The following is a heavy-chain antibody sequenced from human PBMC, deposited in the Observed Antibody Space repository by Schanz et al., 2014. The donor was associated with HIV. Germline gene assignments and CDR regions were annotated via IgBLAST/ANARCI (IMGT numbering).Heavy chain of an antibody. D-gene: IGHD3-10*01. CDR3: ARDNSGSIDY. CDR1: GFTFSSYG. Sequence: QVQLVESGGGVVQPGRSLRLSCAASGFTFSSYGMHWVRQAPGKGLEWVAVIWHDGSSKYYADSVKGRFTISRDASKNALYLQMNSLRAEDTAVYYCARDNSGSIDYWGQGTLVTVSS. J-gene: IGHJ4*02. CDR2: IWHDGSSK. V-gene: IGHV3-33*08.